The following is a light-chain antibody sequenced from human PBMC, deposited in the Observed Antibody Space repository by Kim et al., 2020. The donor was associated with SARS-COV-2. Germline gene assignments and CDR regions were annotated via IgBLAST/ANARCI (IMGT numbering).Light chain of an antibody. V-gene: IGKV3-15*01. CDR2: GAS. CDR1: QSIRSN. Sequence: EIVMTQSPATLSVSPGERATLSCRASQSIRSNLVWYQQKPGQAPRLLMYGASARATGIPDRFSGSGSGTEFTLTISSLQSEDFAVYYCQQRTSWPTVTFGGGTKVDIK. J-gene: IGKJ4*01. CDR3: QQRTSWPTVT.